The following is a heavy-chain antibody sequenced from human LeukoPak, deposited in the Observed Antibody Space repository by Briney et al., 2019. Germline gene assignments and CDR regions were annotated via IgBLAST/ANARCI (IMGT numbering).Heavy chain of an antibody. CDR2: IYYSGST. V-gene: IGHV4-30-4*07. D-gene: IGHD3-22*01. CDR1: GGSISSGAYS. J-gene: IGHJ6*03. CDR3: ARGYDSSGYVYYYYYMDV. Sequence: SQTLSLTCAVSGGSISSGAYSWSWIRQPPGKGLEWIGYIYYSGSTYYNPSLKSRVTISVDTSKNQFSLKLNSVTAADTAVYYCARGYDSSGYVYYYYYMDVWGKGTTVTVSS.